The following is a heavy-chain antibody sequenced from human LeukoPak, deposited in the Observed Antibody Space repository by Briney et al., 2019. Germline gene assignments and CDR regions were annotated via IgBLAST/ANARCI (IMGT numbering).Heavy chain of an antibody. J-gene: IGHJ4*02. Sequence: RASVKVSCKASGGTFSSYAISWVRQAPGQGLEWMGGIIPIFGTANYAQKFQGRVTITADESTSTAYMELSSLRSEDTAVYYCASSNRSGSYYPEFDYWGQGTLVTVSS. CDR2: IIPIFGTA. CDR1: GGTFSSYA. CDR3: ASSNRSGSYYPEFDY. V-gene: IGHV1-69*13. D-gene: IGHD3-10*01.